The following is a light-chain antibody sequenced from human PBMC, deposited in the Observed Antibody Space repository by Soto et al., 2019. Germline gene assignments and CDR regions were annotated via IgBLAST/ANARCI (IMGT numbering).Light chain of an antibody. CDR1: SSDVGGYNY. V-gene: IGLV2-8*01. J-gene: IGLJ2*01. Sequence: QSALTQPPSASGSPGQSVTISCTGSSSDVGGYNYVSWYQQHPGKAPKLMIYEVSKRPSGVPDRLSGSKSGNTASLTVSGLQAEYEAECYCSSYGGSNTVVFGGGTKLTVL. CDR2: EVS. CDR3: SSYGGSNTVV.